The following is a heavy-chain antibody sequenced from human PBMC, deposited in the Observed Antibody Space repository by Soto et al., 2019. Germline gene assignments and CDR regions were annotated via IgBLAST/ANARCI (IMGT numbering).Heavy chain of an antibody. D-gene: IGHD2-8*01. CDR3: AKEAIMVYATFDY. J-gene: IGHJ4*02. Sequence: GGSLRLSCAASGFTFSSYAMSWVRQAPGKGLEWVTAISGSVGSTYYADSVKGRFTFSRDNSKNTLYLQMNSLRADDTAVYYCAKEAIMVYATFDYWGQGTLVTVSS. V-gene: IGHV3-23*01. CDR2: ISGSVGST. CDR1: GFTFSSYA.